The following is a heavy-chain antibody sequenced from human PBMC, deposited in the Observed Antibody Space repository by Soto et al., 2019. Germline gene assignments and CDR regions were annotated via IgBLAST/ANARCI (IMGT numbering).Heavy chain of an antibody. V-gene: IGHV3-23*01. Sequence: EVQLLESGGGLVQPGGSLRLSCVASGLTFSSYAMSWVRQAPGKGLEWVSAISPRGDSTYYADSVKGHFTISRDNSKNTLYLQMDSLRAGDTAVYYCAKVARGYDVGIFEYWGQGTLVTVSS. CDR2: ISPRGDST. CDR3: AKVARGYDVGIFEY. J-gene: IGHJ4*02. CDR1: GLTFSSYA. D-gene: IGHD5-12*01.